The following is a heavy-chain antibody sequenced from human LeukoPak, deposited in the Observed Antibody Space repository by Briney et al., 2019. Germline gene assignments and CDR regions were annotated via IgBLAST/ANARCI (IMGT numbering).Heavy chain of an antibody. CDR2: INHSGST. J-gene: IGHJ6*02. V-gene: IGHV4-34*01. CDR3: ARWAHSIGYYYGMDV. Sequence: SETLSLTCAVYGGSFSGYYWSWIRQPPGKGLEWIGEINHSGSTNYNPSLKSRVTISVDTSKNQFSLKLSSVTAADTAVYYCARWAHSIGYYYGMDVWGQGTTVTVSS. CDR1: GGSFSGYY. D-gene: IGHD4-11*01.